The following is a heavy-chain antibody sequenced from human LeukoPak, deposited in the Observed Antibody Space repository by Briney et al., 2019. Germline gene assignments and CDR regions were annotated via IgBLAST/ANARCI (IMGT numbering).Heavy chain of an antibody. D-gene: IGHD1-26*01. J-gene: IGHJ3*02. CDR3: ARDGGGAYSLAFVI. CDR1: GFSVISNY. Sequence: GGSLRLSCAASGFSVISNYMSWVRQAPGKGLEWVSLIYSGGSTNYVDSVKGRFTISRDNSKNTLYLQMNNLRAEDTAVYYCARDGGGAYSLAFVIWGQGTLVTVSS. CDR2: IYSGGST. V-gene: IGHV3-53*01.